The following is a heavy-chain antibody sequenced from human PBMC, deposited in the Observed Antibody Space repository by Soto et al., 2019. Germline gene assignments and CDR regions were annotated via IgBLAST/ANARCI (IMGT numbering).Heavy chain of an antibody. CDR2: INHSGST. V-gene: IGHV4-34*01. Sequence: SETLSLTCAVYGGSFSGYYWSWIRQPPGKGLEWIGEINHSGSTNYNPSLKSRVTISVDTSKNQFSLKLSSVTAADTAVYYCARGRGVVVPAAIRVFDYWGQGTLVTVSS. J-gene: IGHJ4*02. CDR1: GGSFSGYY. CDR3: ARGRGVVVPAAIRVFDY. D-gene: IGHD2-2*02.